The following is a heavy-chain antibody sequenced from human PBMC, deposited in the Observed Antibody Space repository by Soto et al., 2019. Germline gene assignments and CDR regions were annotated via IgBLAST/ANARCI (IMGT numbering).Heavy chain of an antibody. D-gene: IGHD3-3*01. CDR2: ISGRDGKT. CDR3: ARWSYLDY. Sequence: GSLGLSRAASGFSFGSYALSWLRQAPGKGLEWVSTISGRDGKTFYADSVKGRFSISRDTSQSTLYLQMNSLRADDTAMYYCARWSYLDYWGQGTRVTVSS. V-gene: IGHV3-23*01. CDR1: GFSFGSYA. J-gene: IGHJ4*02.